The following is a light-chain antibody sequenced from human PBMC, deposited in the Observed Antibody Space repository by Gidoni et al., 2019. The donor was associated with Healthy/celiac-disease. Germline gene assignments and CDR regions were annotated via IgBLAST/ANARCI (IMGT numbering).Light chain of an antibody. CDR1: QSISSY. V-gene: IGKV1-39*01. CDR3: QQSYSTPRS. CDR2: AAS. Sequence: DIQMTQSPSSLSASVGDRVTITCPASQSISSYLNWYQQKPGKAPKLLIYAASSLQSGVPSRFSGSGSGTDFTLTISSLQPEDFATYYCQQSYSTPRSFGQXTKLEIK. J-gene: IGKJ2*04.